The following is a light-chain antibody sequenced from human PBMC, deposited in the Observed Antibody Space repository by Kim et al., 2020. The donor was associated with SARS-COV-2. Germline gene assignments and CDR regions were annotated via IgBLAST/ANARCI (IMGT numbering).Light chain of an antibody. CDR3: QQYGISPHT. CDR1: QSVSSSS. V-gene: IGKV3-20*01. CDR2: GAS. Sequence: EIVLTQSPGTLSLSPGERATLSCRASQSVSSSSLAWYRQNPGLAPRLLIYGASNRATGIPDRFSGSGSATDFTLTISRLEPEDFAVYYCQQYGISPHTFGQGTKLVIK. J-gene: IGKJ2*01.